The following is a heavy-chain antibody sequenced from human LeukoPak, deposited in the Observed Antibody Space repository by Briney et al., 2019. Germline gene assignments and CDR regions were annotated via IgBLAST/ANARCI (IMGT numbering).Heavy chain of an antibody. CDR2: ISSSSSAR. D-gene: IGHD2-2*01. V-gene: IGHV3-48*01. Sequence: GGSLRLSCAASGFTFSNHSMNWVRQAPGKGLEWISYISSSSSARYYAGSVKGRFTISRGDASNSLYLQMNSLRAEDTAIYYCARMSSSRLPGYWGQGALVTVSS. CDR3: ARMSSSRLPGY. CDR1: GFTFSNHS. J-gene: IGHJ4*02.